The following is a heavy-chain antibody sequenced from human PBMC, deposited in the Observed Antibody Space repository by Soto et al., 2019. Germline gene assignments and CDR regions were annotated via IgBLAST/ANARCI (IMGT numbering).Heavy chain of an antibody. J-gene: IGHJ4*02. Sequence: QVQLQESGPGLVKPSDTLSLTCAVSGYSISTSNWWGWIRQPPGKGLEWIGYIYYSGTTYYNPSLKSRVTMSVDTSKNQFSLKLTSVTAVDPAVYYCARREIQGPIDYWGQGTLVTVSS. CDR2: IYYSGTT. CDR1: GYSISTSNW. D-gene: IGHD1-26*01. CDR3: ARREIQGPIDY. V-gene: IGHV4-28*01.